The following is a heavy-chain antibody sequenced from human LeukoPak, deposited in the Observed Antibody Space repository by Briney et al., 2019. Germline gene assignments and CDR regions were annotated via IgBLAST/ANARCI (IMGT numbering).Heavy chain of an antibody. Sequence: ASVKVSCKASGYTFSGYFIHWVRQAPGQGLEWMAWINPNSGDTNYAQKFRGRVTVTRDTSISTAYLELDRLRSDDTAKYYCARARTIPGYFAYWGQGTLVTVSS. J-gene: IGHJ4*02. V-gene: IGHV1-2*02. CDR2: INPNSGDT. CDR3: ARARTIPGYFAY. CDR1: GYTFSGYF. D-gene: IGHD1-1*01.